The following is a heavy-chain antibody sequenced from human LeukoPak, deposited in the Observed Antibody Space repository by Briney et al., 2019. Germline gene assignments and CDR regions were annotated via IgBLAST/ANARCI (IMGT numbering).Heavy chain of an antibody. CDR3: AKDKATVAAKGPFDY. Sequence: AGSLRLSCAPAKFIFSNYSMTWVRHAAGKWLEWVFSISGSGDTTYDEDAVKGRFTISRDNSKNTLFLQFNRLRAEDTAVYYCAKDKATVAAKGPFDYWGQGTLVTVSS. CDR2: ISGSGDTT. CDR1: KFIFSNYS. J-gene: IGHJ4*02. V-gene: IGHV3-23*01. D-gene: IGHD2-15*01.